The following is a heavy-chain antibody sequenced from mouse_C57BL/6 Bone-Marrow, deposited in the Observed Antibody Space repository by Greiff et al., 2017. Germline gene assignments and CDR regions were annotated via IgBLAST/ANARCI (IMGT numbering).Heavy chain of an antibody. J-gene: IGHJ2*01. Sequence: QVQLQQSGAELVKPGASVKMSCKASGYTFTSYWITWVKQRPGQGLEWIGDIYPGSGSTNYNEKFKSKATLTVDTSSSTAYMQRSSLTSEDSAVYYCARGGGYDYDFDYWGQGTTLTVSS. V-gene: IGHV1-55*01. CDR3: ARGGGYDYDFDY. CDR1: GYTFTSYW. D-gene: IGHD2-4*01. CDR2: IYPGSGST.